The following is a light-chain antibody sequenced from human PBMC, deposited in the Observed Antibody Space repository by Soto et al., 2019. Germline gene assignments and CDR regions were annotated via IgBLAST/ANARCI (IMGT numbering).Light chain of an antibody. Sequence: QSVLTQPPSASGTPGQRVTISCSGSSSNVGSYTVYWYQQLPGTAPKVLIYSGNRRPSGVPARFSGSKSGTSASLAISGLQSEDEAAYYCAAWDDSLNGVVFGGGTKVTVL. CDR1: SSNVGSYT. J-gene: IGLJ2*01. CDR3: AAWDDSLNGVV. V-gene: IGLV1-44*01. CDR2: SGN.